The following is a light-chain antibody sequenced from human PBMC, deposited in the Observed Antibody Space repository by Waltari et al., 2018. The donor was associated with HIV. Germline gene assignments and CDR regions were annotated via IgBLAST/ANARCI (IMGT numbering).Light chain of an antibody. V-gene: IGKV1-9*01. CDR1: QDISFY. Sequence: DIQLTQSPPFLSASAGDRVTITCRARQDISFYLAWYQQKPGKAPELLIYTASTLQSGVPSRFSGSGSGTDFTLTISSLQPEDFATYYCQHLKNHPRTFGQGTKLEV. CDR3: QHLKNHPRT. J-gene: IGKJ2*01. CDR2: TAS.